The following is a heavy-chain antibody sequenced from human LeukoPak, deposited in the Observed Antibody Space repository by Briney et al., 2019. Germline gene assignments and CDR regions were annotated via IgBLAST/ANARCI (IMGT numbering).Heavy chain of an antibody. CDR3: ARIRDGYNDAYDI. J-gene: IGHJ3*02. CDR1: GYTFTSYY. D-gene: IGHD5-24*01. V-gene: IGHV1-46*01. CDR2: INPGGDNT. Sequence: ASVKVSCKTSGYTFTSYYMHWVRQAPGQGLEWMGLINPGGDNTNYAQNFQGRVTMTRDTSTSTVYMELSSLRSEDTAIYYCARIRDGYNDAYDIWGQGTVVTVPS.